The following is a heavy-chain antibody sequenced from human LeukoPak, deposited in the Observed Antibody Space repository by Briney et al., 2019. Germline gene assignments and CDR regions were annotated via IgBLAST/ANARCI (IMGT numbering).Heavy chain of an antibody. CDR2: INPRGGST. Sequence: GASVKLSCKASGYTFTSYYMNWVRQAPGQGLGWMGIINPRGGSTSYAQKFQGSVTMTRDKSTTTVYMELSTLRYEDTPVYYCARDVPYDESGYQFDYWGQGTLVTVSS. V-gene: IGHV1-46*01. J-gene: IGHJ4*02. D-gene: IGHD5-18*01. CDR1: GYTFTSYY. CDR3: ARDVPYDESGYQFDY.